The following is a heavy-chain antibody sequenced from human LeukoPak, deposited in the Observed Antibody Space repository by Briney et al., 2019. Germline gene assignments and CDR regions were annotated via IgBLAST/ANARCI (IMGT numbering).Heavy chain of an antibody. CDR1: GASISSYH. Sequence: SETLSLTCTVSGASISSYHWSWIRQSAGKGLEWIGRMYSSGTTTYNPSLESRVDMSLDTSKKQFSLNLTSVTAADTAVYYCARHVSVHYSSFDYWGQGTLVTVSS. D-gene: IGHD2-15*01. CDR3: ARHVSVHYSSFDY. J-gene: IGHJ4*02. CDR2: MYSSGTT. V-gene: IGHV4-4*07.